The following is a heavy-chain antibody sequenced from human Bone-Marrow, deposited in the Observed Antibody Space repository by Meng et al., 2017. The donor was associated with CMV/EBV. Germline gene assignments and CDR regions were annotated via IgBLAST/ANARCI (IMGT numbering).Heavy chain of an antibody. J-gene: IGHJ3*02. D-gene: IGHD3-10*01. CDR2: IYYSGST. Sequence: SETLSLTCTVSGGSISSYYWSWIRQSPGKGLEWIGYIYYSGSTNYNPSLKSRVTISVDTSKNQFSLKLSSVTAADTAVYYCASFTSGSYSAGVFDIWGQGTMVTVSS. CDR3: ASFTSGSYSAGVFDI. V-gene: IGHV4-59*01. CDR1: GGSISSYY.